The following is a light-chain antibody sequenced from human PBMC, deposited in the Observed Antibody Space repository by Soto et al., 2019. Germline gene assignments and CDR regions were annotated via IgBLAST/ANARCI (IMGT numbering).Light chain of an antibody. CDR2: EVN. CDR1: SSDVGGYDY. V-gene: IGLV2-8*01. Sequence: QSALTQPPSASGSPGQSVTISCTGTSSDVGGYDYVSWYQQHPGKAPKLIIYEVNKRPSGVPDRFSGSKSGSTASLTVSGLQADDEADFYCSSYAGYNNFVAFGRGTKLTVL. CDR3: SSYAGYNNFVA. J-gene: IGLJ2*01.